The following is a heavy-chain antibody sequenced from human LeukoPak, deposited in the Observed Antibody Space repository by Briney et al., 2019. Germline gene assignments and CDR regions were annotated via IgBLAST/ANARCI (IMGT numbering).Heavy chain of an antibody. CDR1: GGSISSGGYY. D-gene: IGHD3-10*01. Sequence: PSETLSLTCTVSGGSISSGGYYWSWIRQHPGKGLEWIGYIYYSGSTYYNPSPKSRVTISVDTSKNQFSLKLSSVTAADTAVYYCARGGVIGDSQRINWFDPWGQGTLVTVSS. V-gene: IGHV4-31*03. CDR2: IYYSGST. J-gene: IGHJ5*02. CDR3: ARGGVIGDSQRINWFDP.